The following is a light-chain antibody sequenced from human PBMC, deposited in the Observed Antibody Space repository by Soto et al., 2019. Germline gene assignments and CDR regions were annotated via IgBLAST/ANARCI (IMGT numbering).Light chain of an antibody. CDR1: QRVRSY. CDR2: DAS. J-gene: IGKJ4*01. V-gene: IGKV3-11*01. Sequence: EIVLTQSPATLSLSPGERATLSCRASQRVRSYLAWYQQKPGQAPRLSIYDASNSATGIPARFSGSGPVKDFTLTISSLEPEDFAVYYCQQRRNWLTFGGGTKVEI. CDR3: QQRRNWLT.